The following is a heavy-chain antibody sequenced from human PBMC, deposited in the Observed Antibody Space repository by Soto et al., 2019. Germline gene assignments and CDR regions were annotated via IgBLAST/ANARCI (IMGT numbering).Heavy chain of an antibody. CDR1: GFTFSSYA. CDR2: ISGSGGST. J-gene: IGHJ5*02. D-gene: IGHD3-10*01. V-gene: IGHV3-23*01. CDR3: AKAQVVRGVIFWFDP. Sequence: GSLRLSCAASGFTFSSYAMSWVRQAPGKGLEWVSAISGSGGSTYYADSVKGRFTISRDNSKNTLYLQMNSLRAEDTAVYYCAKAQVVRGVIFWFDPWGQGTLVTVSS.